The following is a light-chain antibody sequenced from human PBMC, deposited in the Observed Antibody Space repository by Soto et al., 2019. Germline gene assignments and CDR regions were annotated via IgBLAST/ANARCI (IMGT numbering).Light chain of an antibody. CDR3: KQRSDGLPVT. CDR1: QSVISY. CDR2: DAS. Sequence: EIVLTQSPGTLSLSPGERATLSCRASQSVISYLAWYQQKPGQARRLLIYDASNRATGIPARFSGSGSGKAFTPTITRLEPEDFAVYSGKQRSDGLPVTFGQGTRLE. V-gene: IGKV3-11*01. J-gene: IGKJ5*01.